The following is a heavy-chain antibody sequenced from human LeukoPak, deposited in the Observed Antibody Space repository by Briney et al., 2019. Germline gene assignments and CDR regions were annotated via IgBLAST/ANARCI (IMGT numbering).Heavy chain of an antibody. J-gene: IGHJ4*02. CDR3: ARGRRGYSYGYSRLFDY. Sequence: PSKTLSLTCTVSGGSISSGSYYWSWIRQPPGKGLEWIGEINHSGSTNYNPSLKSRVTISVDTSKNQFSLKLSSVTAADTAVYYCARGRRGYSYGYSRLFDYWGQGTLVTVSS. D-gene: IGHD5-18*01. CDR2: INHSGST. CDR1: GGSISSGSYY. V-gene: IGHV4-39*07.